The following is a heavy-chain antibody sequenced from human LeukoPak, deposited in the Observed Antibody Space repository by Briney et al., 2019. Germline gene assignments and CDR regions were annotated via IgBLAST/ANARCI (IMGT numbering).Heavy chain of an antibody. J-gene: IGHJ3*02. Sequence: PGGSLRLSCAASGFTFSSYWMSWVRQAPGKGLEWVSSISSSSSYIYYADSVKGRFTISRDNAKNSLYLQMNSLRAEDTAVYYCARDTTDAFDIWGQGTMVTVSS. CDR3: ARDTTDAFDI. D-gene: IGHD1-26*01. V-gene: IGHV3-21*01. CDR1: GFTFSSYW. CDR2: ISSSSSYI.